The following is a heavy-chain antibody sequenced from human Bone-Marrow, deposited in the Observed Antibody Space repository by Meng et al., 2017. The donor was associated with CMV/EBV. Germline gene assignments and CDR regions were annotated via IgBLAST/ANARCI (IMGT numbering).Heavy chain of an antibody. CDR3: TNRIMITVGGVIGRNYFEY. D-gene: IGHD3-16*02. CDR2: IKSKTDGGTI. Sequence: GGSLRLSCAASGFTFSNAWMSWVRQAPGKGLEWVGRIKSKTDGGTIDYSAPVKGRLTISRDDSKNTLYLTMNRLKTEDTGVYYCTNRIMITVGGVIGRNYFEYWGQGNLVNVSS. CDR1: GFTFSNAW. J-gene: IGHJ4*02. V-gene: IGHV3-15*01.